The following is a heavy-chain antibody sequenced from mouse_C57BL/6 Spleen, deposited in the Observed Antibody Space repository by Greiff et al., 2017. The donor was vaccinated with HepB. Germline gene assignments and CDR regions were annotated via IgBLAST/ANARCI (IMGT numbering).Heavy chain of an antibody. J-gene: IGHJ3*01. CDR2: IHPNSGST. Sequence: QVQLQQPGAELVKPGASVKLSCKASGYTFTSYWMHWVKQRPGQGLEWIGMIHPNSGSTNYNEKFKSKATLTVDKSSSTAYMQLSSLTSEDSAVYYCAREGGGSSLAWFAYWGQGTLVTVSA. V-gene: IGHV1-64*01. CDR1: GYTFTSYW. D-gene: IGHD1-1*01. CDR3: AREGGGSSLAWFAY.